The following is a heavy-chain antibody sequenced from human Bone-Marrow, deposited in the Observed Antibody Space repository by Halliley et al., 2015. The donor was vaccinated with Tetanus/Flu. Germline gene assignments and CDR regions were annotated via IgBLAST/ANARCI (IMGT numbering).Heavy chain of an antibody. CDR2: ISTVGSSI. D-gene: IGHD2-2*01. V-gene: IGHV3-48*03. CDR3: ARVSRVACNLPFDS. CDR1: GFAFDNYE. J-gene: IGHJ5*01. Sequence: SLRLSCAASGFAFDNYEMTWVRQAPGKGLEWVAYISTVGSSIYYGDSVQGRFTISRDNAENSVFLQMNTLRADDTAVYYCARVSRVACNLPFDSWGQGTLVTVTS.